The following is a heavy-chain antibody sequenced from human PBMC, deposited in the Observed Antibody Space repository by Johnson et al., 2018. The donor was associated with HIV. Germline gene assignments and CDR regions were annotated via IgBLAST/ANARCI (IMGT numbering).Heavy chain of an antibody. D-gene: IGHD6-19*01. Sequence: VLLVESGGGLIQPGGSLRLSCAASGFTVSSNYMSWVRQAPGKGLEWVSGIRGSGGSTYYADSVKGRFTISRDNAKKTLYLQMNSLRAEDTAVYYCARKQWLEVPSDALDVWGQGTMVTVSS. V-gene: IGHV3-53*01. CDR1: GFTVSSNY. CDR2: IRGSGGST. J-gene: IGHJ3*01. CDR3: ARKQWLEVPSDALDV.